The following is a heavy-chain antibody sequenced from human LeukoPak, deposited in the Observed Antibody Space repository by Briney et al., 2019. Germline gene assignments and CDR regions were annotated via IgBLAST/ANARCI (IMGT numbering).Heavy chain of an antibody. CDR3: ARVGTYYRALDS. J-gene: IGHJ4*02. CDR2: IYHSGGT. V-gene: IGHV4-59*01. Sequence: PSETLCLTCTVSGGSINDASWTWIRKPPGQGLEWVGCIYHSGGTSYNPSPKSRVTISLDTSKNQFSLKLSSVTAADTAVYYCARVGTYYRALDSWGQGTLVTVSS. D-gene: IGHD3-10*01. CDR1: GGSINDAS.